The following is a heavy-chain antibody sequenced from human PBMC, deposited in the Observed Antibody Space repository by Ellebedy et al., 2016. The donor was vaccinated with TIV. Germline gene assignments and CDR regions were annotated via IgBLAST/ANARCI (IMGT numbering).Heavy chain of an antibody. CDR2: ISSEGSTT. CDR1: GFTFSSYW. J-gene: IGHJ4*02. CDR3: ARGDGSSGWYFDY. D-gene: IGHD6-19*01. Sequence: GESLKISXAASGFTFSSYWTHWVRQAPGKGLVWVSRISSEGSTTTYADSARGRFTISRDNAKNTLYLQMNSLRAEDTAVYYCARGDGSSGWYFDYWGQGTLVTVSS. V-gene: IGHV3-74*03.